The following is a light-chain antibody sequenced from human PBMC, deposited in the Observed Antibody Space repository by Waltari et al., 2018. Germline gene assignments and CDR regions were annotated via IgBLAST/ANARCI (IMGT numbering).Light chain of an antibody. J-gene: IGLJ3*02. CDR1: SSDVGGYNS. CDR2: DVS. CDR3: CSYAGSYTLV. Sequence: QSALTQPRSVSGSPGQSVTLSCTGTSSDVGGYNSVSWYQQHPGKAPKLMIYDVSKRPSGVPDRFSGSKSGNTASLTISGLQAEDEADYYCCSYAGSYTLVFGGGTKLTVL. V-gene: IGLV2-11*01.